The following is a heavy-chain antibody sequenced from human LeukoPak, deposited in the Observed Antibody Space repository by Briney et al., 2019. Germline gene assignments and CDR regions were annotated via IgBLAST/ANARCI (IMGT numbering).Heavy chain of an antibody. J-gene: IGHJ4*02. Sequence: GGSLRLSRAPSGFTFNTYSMNWVRQAPGKGLGWVSYISGSSSPIYYADSVKGRFTISRDNAKNSLYLQMNSLRAEDTAVYYCARDGGTAAAGTHHFDYWGQGTLVAVSS. CDR2: ISGSSSPI. CDR3: ARDGGTAAAGTHHFDY. CDR1: GFTFNTYS. D-gene: IGHD6-13*01. V-gene: IGHV3-48*01.